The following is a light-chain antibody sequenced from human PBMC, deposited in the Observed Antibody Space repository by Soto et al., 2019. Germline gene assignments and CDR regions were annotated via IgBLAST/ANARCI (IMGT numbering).Light chain of an antibody. CDR1: SSNIGSHN. CDR2: KNN. V-gene: IGLV1-47*01. CDR3: AAWDDSLSGRV. Sequence: QSVLTQPPSASGTPGQRVSISCSGGSSNIGSHNVYWYQQLPGTAPKLLIFKNNQRPSGVPDRFSGSKSGTSASPAISGLRSEDEADYYCAAWDDSLSGRVFGTGTQLTVL. J-gene: IGLJ1*01.